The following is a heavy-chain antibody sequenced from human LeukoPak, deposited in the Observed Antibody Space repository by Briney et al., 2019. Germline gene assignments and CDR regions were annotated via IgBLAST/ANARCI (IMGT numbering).Heavy chain of an antibody. Sequence: GGSLRLSCAASGFTFSSYSMNWVRQAPGKGLEWVSYISSSSSTICYADSVKGRFTISRDNAKNSLYLQMNSLRAEDTAVYYCARDKVVGPSNFDYWGQGTLVTVSS. V-gene: IGHV3-48*04. CDR2: ISSSSSTI. CDR1: GFTFSSYS. CDR3: ARDKVVGPSNFDY. D-gene: IGHD1-26*01. J-gene: IGHJ4*02.